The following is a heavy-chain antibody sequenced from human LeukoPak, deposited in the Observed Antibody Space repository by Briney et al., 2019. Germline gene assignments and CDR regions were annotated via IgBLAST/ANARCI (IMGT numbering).Heavy chain of an antibody. Sequence: GASVKVSCKASGYTFTAYYMHWVRQAPGQGLEWMGWINPNSGGTNYAQKFQGRVTMTRDTSISTAYMELSRLRSDDTAVYYCAREGTPLLTGYYQLNDYWGQGTLVTVSS. CDR2: INPNSGGT. V-gene: IGHV1-2*02. CDR1: GYTFTAYY. CDR3: AREGTPLLTGYYQLNDY. D-gene: IGHD3-9*01. J-gene: IGHJ4*02.